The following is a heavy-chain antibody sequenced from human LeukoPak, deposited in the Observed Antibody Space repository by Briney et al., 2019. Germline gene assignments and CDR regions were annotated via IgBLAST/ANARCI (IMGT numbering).Heavy chain of an antibody. CDR2: ISYDGSNK. J-gene: IGHJ4*02. Sequence: GGSLRLSCAASGFTFSSYGMHWVRQAPGKGLEWVAVISYDGSNKYYADSVKGRFTISRDNSKNTLYLQMSSLRAEDTAVYYCAKGGPSGSYVEHYFDYWGQGTLVTVSS. D-gene: IGHD1-26*01. V-gene: IGHV3-30*18. CDR3: AKGGPSGSYVEHYFDY. CDR1: GFTFSSYG.